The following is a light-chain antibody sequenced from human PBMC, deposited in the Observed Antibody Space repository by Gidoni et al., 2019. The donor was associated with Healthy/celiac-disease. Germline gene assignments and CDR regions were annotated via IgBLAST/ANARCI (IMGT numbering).Light chain of an antibody. J-gene: IGKJ2*01. CDR1: QSISSW. V-gene: IGKV1-5*03. CDR2: KAS. CDR3: QQYNSYSRYT. Sequence: DIQMTQSPSTLSASVVDRVTITCRASQSISSWLAWYQQKPGKAPKLLISKASSLESGVPSRFRGSGSGTEFTLTISSLQPDDFATYYCQQYNSYSRYTFGQGTKLEIK.